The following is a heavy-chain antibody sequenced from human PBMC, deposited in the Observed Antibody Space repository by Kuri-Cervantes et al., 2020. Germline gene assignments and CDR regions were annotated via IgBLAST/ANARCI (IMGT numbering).Heavy chain of an antibody. CDR2: ISGSGGST. V-gene: IGHV3-23*01. D-gene: IGHD2/OR15-2a*01. Sequence: GESLKISCAASGFTFSSYAMSWVRQAPGKGLEWVSAISGSGGSTYYADSVKGRFTISRDNSKNTLCLQMNSLRAEDTAVYYCAKQGAHTFKYYYYGMDVWGQGTTVTVSS. CDR1: GFTFSSYA. J-gene: IGHJ6*02. CDR3: AKQGAHTFKYYYYGMDV.